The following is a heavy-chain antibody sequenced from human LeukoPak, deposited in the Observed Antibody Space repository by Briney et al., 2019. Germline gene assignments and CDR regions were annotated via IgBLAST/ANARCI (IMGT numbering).Heavy chain of an antibody. V-gene: IGHV1-24*01. CDR1: GYTLTELS. CDR3: ATVPPTALDTNWFDP. D-gene: IGHD5-18*01. Sequence: GASVKVSCKVSGYTLTELSMHWVRQAPGKGLEWMGGFDPEDGETIYAQKFQGRVTMTEDTSTDTAYMELSSLRSEDTAVYYCATVPPTALDTNWFDPWGQGTLVTVSS. CDR2: FDPEDGET. J-gene: IGHJ5*02.